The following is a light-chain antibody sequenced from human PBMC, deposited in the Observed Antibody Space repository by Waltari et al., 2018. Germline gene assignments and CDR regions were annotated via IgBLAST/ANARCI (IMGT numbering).Light chain of an antibody. CDR2: GSS. CDR1: QSVSSNY. CDR3: QQYGRSWNT. Sequence: EIVLTQSPGTLSLSPGERATLSCRASQSVSSNYLAWYQQRPGQAPRLLIHGSSSRATGIPDRFSGSGSGTDFTLTIIRLEPEDLAVYYCQQYGRSWNTFGQGTKLEIK. J-gene: IGKJ2*01. V-gene: IGKV3-20*01.